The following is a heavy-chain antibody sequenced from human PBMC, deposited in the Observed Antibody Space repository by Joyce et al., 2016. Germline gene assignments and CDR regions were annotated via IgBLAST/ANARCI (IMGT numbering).Heavy chain of an antibody. CDR3: ARSSYTNGIFDY. Sequence: EVQLVESGGGLVNPGGSLRCSCAASGFMFSSYRMSWVSQAPGKGLEWVSSRSSSSSYIKYTDSVKGRFTISRDNAKNSLYLQMNSRRVEDTAVYYCARSSYTNGIFDYWGQGTLVTVSS. CDR1: GFMFSSYR. J-gene: IGHJ4*02. V-gene: IGHV3-21*01. CDR2: RSSSSSYI. D-gene: IGHD2-8*01.